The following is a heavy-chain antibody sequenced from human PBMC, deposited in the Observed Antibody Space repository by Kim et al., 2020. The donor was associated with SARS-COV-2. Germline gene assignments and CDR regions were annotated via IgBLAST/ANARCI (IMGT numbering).Heavy chain of an antibody. Sequence: GGSLRLSCAASGFTFSSYGMHWVRQAPGKGLEWVAVISHDGSNKYYADSVKGRFTISRDNSKNTLYLQMNNLRTEDTAVYYCAKDPESAIVYYYYMDVWG. V-gene: IGHV3-30*18. CDR1: GFTFSSYG. CDR2: ISHDGSNK. CDR3: AKDPESAIVYYYYMDV. D-gene: IGHD2-2*02. J-gene: IGHJ6*03.